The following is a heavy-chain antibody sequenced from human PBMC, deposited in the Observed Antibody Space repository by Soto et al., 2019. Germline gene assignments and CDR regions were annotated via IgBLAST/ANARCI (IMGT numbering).Heavy chain of an antibody. V-gene: IGHV3-74*01. CDR1: GFTFSSHW. CDR3: ARGLKGYYAMDV. J-gene: IGHJ6*02. Sequence: EVQLVESGGGLVQPGGSLRLSCAASGFTFSSHWMHWVRQAPGKGLVWVARLNMDGSTTNYADSVKGRSTISRDNARDTVYLQINSLRPEDTAVYYCARGLKGYYAMDVWGQGTTVTVSS. D-gene: IGHD6-13*01. CDR2: LNMDGSTT.